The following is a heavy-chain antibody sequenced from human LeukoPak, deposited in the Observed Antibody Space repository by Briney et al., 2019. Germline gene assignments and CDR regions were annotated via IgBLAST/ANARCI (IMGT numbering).Heavy chain of an antibody. Sequence: GGSLRLSCAASGFTFSSFWMHWVRQAPGKGLVWVSRINSVGSSTSYADSVKGRFTISRDNAKNTLYLQMNSLRAEDTAVYYCAGDYGDYEGVSDIWGQGTKVTVSS. CDR2: INSVGSST. D-gene: IGHD4-17*01. CDR1: GFTFSSFW. J-gene: IGHJ3*02. CDR3: AGDYGDYEGVSDI. V-gene: IGHV3-74*01.